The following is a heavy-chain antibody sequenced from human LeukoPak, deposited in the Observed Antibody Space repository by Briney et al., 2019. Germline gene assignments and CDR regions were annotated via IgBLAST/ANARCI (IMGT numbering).Heavy chain of an antibody. V-gene: IGHV3-74*01. CDR3: ASAPSKLGVFPPKYFRH. D-gene: IGHD2-8*01. CDR2: IKSDGGT. Sequence: GGSLRLSCAASGFTFSTYWMHWVRQAPGKGLVWVSRIKSDGGTNYADSVKGRFTISRDNAKKTVSLQMNSLRPEDTGVYYCASAPSKLGVFPPKYFRHGGRGPLVTVPS. CDR1: GFTFSTYW. J-gene: IGHJ1*01.